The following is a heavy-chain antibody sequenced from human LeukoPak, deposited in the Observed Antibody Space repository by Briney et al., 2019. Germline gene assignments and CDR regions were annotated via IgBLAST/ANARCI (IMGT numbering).Heavy chain of an antibody. CDR1: GFSLYSSGVG. J-gene: IGHJ4*02. CDR2: IYWDDDK. CDR3: AHRRPGRLTGWDNSYFDN. D-gene: IGHD1/OR15-1a*01. V-gene: IGHV2-5*02. Sequence: KESGPTLVNPTQTLTLTCTFSGFSLYSSGVGVGWIRQPPGKALEWLAVIYWDDDKRYNPSLRSRLTMSKDASKSQVFLVMSNMDPVDTATYYCAHRRPGRLTGWDNSYFDNWGPGTLVTVSS.